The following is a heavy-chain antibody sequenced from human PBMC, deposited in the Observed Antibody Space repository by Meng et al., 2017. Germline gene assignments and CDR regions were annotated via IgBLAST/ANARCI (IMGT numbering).Heavy chain of an antibody. J-gene: IGHJ4*02. V-gene: IGHV1-18*01. Sequence: QLQLVRAGADGTKPGASVKASCKASGYTVTSSGISWVRQAPGQGLEWMGWISAYNGNTNYAQKLQGRVTMTTDTSTSTAYMELRSLRSDDTAVYYCARGGYCSSTSCHQIDYWGQGTLVTVSS. CDR1: GYTVTSSG. D-gene: IGHD2-2*01. CDR3: ARGGYCSSTSCHQIDY. CDR2: ISAYNGNT.